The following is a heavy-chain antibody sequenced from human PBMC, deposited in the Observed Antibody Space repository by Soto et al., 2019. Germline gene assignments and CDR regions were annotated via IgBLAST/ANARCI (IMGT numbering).Heavy chain of an antibody. CDR1: GYTFTSYG. V-gene: IGHV1-18*01. Sequence: QVQLVQSGAEVKKPGASVKVSCKASGYTFTSYGISWVRQAPGQGLEWMGWISAYNGNTNYAQKLQGRVTMTTDTSTSTAYVEMRSLRADDTAVYYCARETGQWLVDYWGQGTLVTVSS. CDR3: ARETGQWLVDY. D-gene: IGHD6-19*01. CDR2: ISAYNGNT. J-gene: IGHJ4*02.